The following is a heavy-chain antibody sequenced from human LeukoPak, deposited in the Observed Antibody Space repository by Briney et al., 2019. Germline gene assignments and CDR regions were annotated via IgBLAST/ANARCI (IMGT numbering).Heavy chain of an antibody. J-gene: IGHJ4*02. CDR2: ISPNNGDT. D-gene: IGHD1-1*01. V-gene: IGHV1-18*01. CDR1: GYGFSNYD. Sequence: ASVKVSCKASGYGFSNYDISWVRQAPGQGLEWMGWISPNNGDTEYAQKLQGRLTMTTDTSTNTAYMELRSLRSDDTAVYDCARDPTTGSLSFDYWGQGTLVTVSS. CDR3: ARDPTTGSLSFDY.